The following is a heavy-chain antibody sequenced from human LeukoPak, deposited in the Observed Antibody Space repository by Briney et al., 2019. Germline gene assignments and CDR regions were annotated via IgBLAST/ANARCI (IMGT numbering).Heavy chain of an antibody. CDR3: ARGSGGWYAITNWFDP. CDR1: GGSFSGYY. J-gene: IGHJ5*02. CDR2: INHSGST. Sequence: PGTLSLTCAVYGGSFSGYYWSSIRQPPGKGLEWIGEINHSGSTNYNPSLKSRVTISVYTSKNQISLKLSSVTAADTAVYYCARGSGGWYAITNWFDPWGQGTLVTVSS. V-gene: IGHV4-34*01. D-gene: IGHD6-19*01.